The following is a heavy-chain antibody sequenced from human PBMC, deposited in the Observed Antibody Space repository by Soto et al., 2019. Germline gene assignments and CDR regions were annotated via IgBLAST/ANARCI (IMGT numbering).Heavy chain of an antibody. V-gene: IGHV4-61*01. CDR1: GVSVSSGSFY. CDR2: GSYSGTT. Sequence: SETLSLTCTVSGVSVSSGSFYWAWIRQPPGKGLEWIGFGSYSGTTNYKPSLKSRVTISVDTSRSQISLKVSSLTAADTAAYYCARGATVTQYDYWGQGALVTVSS. CDR3: ARGATVTQYDY. D-gene: IGHD4-17*01. J-gene: IGHJ4*02.